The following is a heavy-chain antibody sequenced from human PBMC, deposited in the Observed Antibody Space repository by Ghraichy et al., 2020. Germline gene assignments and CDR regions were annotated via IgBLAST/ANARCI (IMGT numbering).Heavy chain of an antibody. CDR2: ISSTGAAM. J-gene: IGHJ6*02. V-gene: IGHV3-11*01. CDR3: ARDRAPDLDV. Sequence: LSLTCEASGFTFSDYYMNWIRQAPGKGLEWISYISSTGAAMNYADSVRGRFTISRDNAKNSLYLQMNSLRPEDTAVYYCARDRAPDLDVWGQGTTVTVSS. CDR1: GFTFSDYY.